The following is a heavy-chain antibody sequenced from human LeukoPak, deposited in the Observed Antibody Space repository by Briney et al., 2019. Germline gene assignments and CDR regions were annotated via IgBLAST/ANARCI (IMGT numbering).Heavy chain of an antibody. CDR1: GFTFSGHW. Sequence: PGGSLRLSCAASGFTFSGHWMDWVRQAPGKGLVWVARINPDGSGRHYAGFVEGRFTISRDNAKNTVFLQMNSLRVEDTAVYYCARDAQESFFSWGQGTLVTVSS. D-gene: IGHD3-16*01. CDR3: ARDAQESFFS. V-gene: IGHV3-74*01. CDR2: INPDGSGR. J-gene: IGHJ5*02.